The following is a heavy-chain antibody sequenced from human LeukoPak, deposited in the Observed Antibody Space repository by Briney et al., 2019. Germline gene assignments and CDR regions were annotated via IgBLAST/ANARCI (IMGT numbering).Heavy chain of an antibody. V-gene: IGHV3-30*02. Sequence: GGSLRLSCAASGFIFSDYVMNWLRQAPGRGLEWVAYIRYDGSHKYYIDSVKGRFTISRDNSKNTLYLQMNSLRAEDTAVYYCARDNPLTAMAGWGQGTLVTVSS. CDR2: IRYDGSHK. D-gene: IGHD5-18*01. CDR1: GFIFSDYV. J-gene: IGHJ4*02. CDR3: ARDNPLTAMAG.